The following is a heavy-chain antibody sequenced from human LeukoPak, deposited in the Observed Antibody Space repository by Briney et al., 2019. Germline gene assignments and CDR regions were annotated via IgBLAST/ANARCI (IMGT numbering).Heavy chain of an antibody. J-gene: IGHJ6*03. D-gene: IGHD6-13*01. Sequence: ASVKVSCKASGYTFTSYDINWVRQATGQGLEWMGWMNPNSGNTGYAQKFQGRVTITRNTSISTAYMELSSLRSEDTAVYYCAREVYKRYRSSGYEALDYYYYYYMDVWGKGTTVTVSS. CDR3: AREVYKRYRSSGYEALDYYYYYYMDV. CDR2: MNPNSGNT. V-gene: IGHV1-8*03. CDR1: GYTFTSYD.